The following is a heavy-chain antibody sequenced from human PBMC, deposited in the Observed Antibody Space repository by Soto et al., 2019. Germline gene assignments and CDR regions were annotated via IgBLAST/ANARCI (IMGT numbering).Heavy chain of an antibody. CDR3: ARQTYYYYYYMDV. Sequence: SETLSLTCTVSGCSISCYYWSLIRQPPGKGLEWIGYIYYSGSTNYNPSLKSRVTISVDTSKNQFSLKLSSVTAADTAVYYCARQTYYYYYYMDVWGKGTTVTVSS. CDR2: IYYSGST. CDR1: GCSISCYY. V-gene: IGHV4-59*01. J-gene: IGHJ6*03.